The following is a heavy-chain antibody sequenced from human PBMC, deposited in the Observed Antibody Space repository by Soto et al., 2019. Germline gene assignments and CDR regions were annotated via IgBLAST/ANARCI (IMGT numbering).Heavy chain of an antibody. J-gene: IGHJ6*02. CDR3: ARGDREDIAVVVGARPGAYGVDV. CDR2: ISYDGSNK. V-gene: IGHV3-30-3*01. D-gene: IGHD2-15*01. CDR1: GFTFRSYA. Sequence: QVQLVESGGGVVQPGRSLRLSCAASGFTFRSYAMHWVRQAPGKGLEWVAVISYDGSNKFYRDSVKGRFTISRDNSKNTLYLQINSLRYEDTAVYYCARGDREDIAVVVGARPGAYGVDVWGQGTTVTVSS.